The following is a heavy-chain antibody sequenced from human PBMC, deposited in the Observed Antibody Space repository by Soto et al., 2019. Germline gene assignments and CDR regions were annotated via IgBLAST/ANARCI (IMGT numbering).Heavy chain of an antibody. CDR3: ARDGTYYYDSSGYYYFEY. Sequence: ASVKISCKASGGTFSSYAISWVRQAPGQGLEWMGGIIPIFGTANYAQKFQGRVTITADESTSTAYMELSSLRSEDTAVYYCARDGTYYYDSSGYYYFEYWGEGTPVTVSS. CDR2: IIPIFGTA. J-gene: IGHJ4*02. D-gene: IGHD3-22*01. V-gene: IGHV1-69*13. CDR1: GGTFSSYA.